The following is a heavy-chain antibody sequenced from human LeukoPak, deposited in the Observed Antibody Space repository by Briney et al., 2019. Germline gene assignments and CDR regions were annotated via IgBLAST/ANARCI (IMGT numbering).Heavy chain of an antibody. CDR2: IIPILGIA. CDR3: ATSGCTSCYTTPGYYYYMDV. V-gene: IGHV1-69*04. J-gene: IGHJ6*03. Sequence: VASVKVSCKASGGTFSSYAISWVRQAPGQGLEWMGRIIPILGIANYAQKFQGRVTITADKSTSTAYMELSSLRSEDTAAYYCATSGCTSCYTTPGYYYYMDVWGKGTTVTVSS. D-gene: IGHD2-2*02. CDR1: GGTFSSYA.